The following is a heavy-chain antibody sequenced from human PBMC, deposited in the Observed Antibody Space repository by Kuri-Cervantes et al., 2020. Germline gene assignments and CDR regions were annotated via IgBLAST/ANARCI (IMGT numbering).Heavy chain of an antibody. D-gene: IGHD6-19*01. CDR1: GFTFSSYW. J-gene: IGHJ4*02. CDR2: IYSGGST. V-gene: IGHV3-66*01. Sequence: GESLKISCAASGFTFSSYWMSWVRQAPGKGLEWVSVIYSGGSTYYADSVKGRFTISRDNAKNSLYLQMNSLRDEDTAVYYCARCTVAGHFDYWGQGTLVTDSS. CDR3: ARCTVAGHFDY.